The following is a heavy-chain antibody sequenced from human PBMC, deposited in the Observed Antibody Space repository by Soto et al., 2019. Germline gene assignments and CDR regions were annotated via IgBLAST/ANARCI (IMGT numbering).Heavy chain of an antibody. D-gene: IGHD2-15*01. J-gene: IGHJ3*02. Sequence: QVQLVESGGGVVQPGRSLRLSCAASGFTFSSYGMHWVRQAPGKGLEWVAVISYDGSNTYYADSVKGRFTISRDNSKNTLYLQMNSLRAEDTAVYYCAKDNGIYCSGGSCYSAAFDIWGQGTMVTVSS. CDR3: AKDNGIYCSGGSCYSAAFDI. CDR1: GFTFSSYG. V-gene: IGHV3-30*18. CDR2: ISYDGSNT.